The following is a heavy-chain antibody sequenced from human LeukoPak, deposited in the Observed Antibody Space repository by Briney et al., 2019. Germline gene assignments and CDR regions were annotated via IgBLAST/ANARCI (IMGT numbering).Heavy chain of an antibody. V-gene: IGHV3-30*02. Sequence: GGSLRLSCATSGFTFSSYGMHWVRQAPGKGLEWVAFIRYDGSNKYYADSVKGRFTISRDSSKDTLYLQMNSLRAEDTAVYYCAKGKTGMITGPFDYWGWGTLVTVSS. CDR1: GFTFSSYG. CDR3: AKGKTGMITGPFDY. CDR2: IRYDGSNK. J-gene: IGHJ4*02. D-gene: IGHD3-16*01.